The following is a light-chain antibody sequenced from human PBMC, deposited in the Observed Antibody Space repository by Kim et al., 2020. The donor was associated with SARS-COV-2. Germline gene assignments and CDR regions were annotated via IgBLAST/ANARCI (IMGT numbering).Light chain of an antibody. Sequence: GQKVSISCSGSSSNIGKDYVSWYQQFPGTAPKLLIYDNNERPSGIPDRFSGSKSGTSATLAITGLQTGDEADYYCATWDNSLGTAVFGGGTQLTVL. V-gene: IGLV1-51*01. J-gene: IGLJ2*01. CDR3: ATWDNSLGTAV. CDR1: SSNIGKDY. CDR2: DNN.